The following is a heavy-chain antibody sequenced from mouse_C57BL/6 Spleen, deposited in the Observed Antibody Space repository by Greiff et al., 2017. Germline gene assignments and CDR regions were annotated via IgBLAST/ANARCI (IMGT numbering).Heavy chain of an antibody. Sequence: VQLQQSGAELVKPGASVKMSCKASGYTFTSYWITWVKQRPGQGLEWIGDIYPGSGSTNYNEKFKSKATLTVDTSSSTAYMQLSSLTSEDSAVYYCARVPYYYGSFFDYWGQGTTLTVSS. J-gene: IGHJ2*01. CDR2: IYPGSGST. CDR3: ARVPYYYGSFFDY. CDR1: GYTFTSYW. V-gene: IGHV1-55*01. D-gene: IGHD1-1*01.